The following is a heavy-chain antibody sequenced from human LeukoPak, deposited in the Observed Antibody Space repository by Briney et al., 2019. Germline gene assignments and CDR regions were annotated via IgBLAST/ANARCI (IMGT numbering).Heavy chain of an antibody. V-gene: IGHV4-39*07. CDR1: GGSISSSSYY. Sequence: SETLSLTCTVSGGSISSSSYYWGWIRQPPGKGLEWIGSIYYSGSTYYNPSLKSRVTISVDTSKNQFSLKLSSVTAADTAVYYSARENESYGDSRPVDYWGQGTLVTVSS. CDR2: IYYSGST. D-gene: IGHD4-17*01. J-gene: IGHJ4*02. CDR3: ARENESYGDSRPVDY.